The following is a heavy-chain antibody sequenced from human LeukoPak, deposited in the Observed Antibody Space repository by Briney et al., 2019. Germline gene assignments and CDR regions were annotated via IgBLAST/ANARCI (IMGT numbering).Heavy chain of an antibody. J-gene: IGHJ6*03. CDR3: AKDMTRGLLSYYMDV. Sequence: GGSLRLSCAASGFTFSSYGMSWVRQAPGKGLEWVSAISGSGGSTYYADSVKGRFTISRDNSKNTLYLQMNSLRAEDTAVYYCAKDMTRGLLSYYMDVWGKGTTVTVSS. D-gene: IGHD2-15*01. V-gene: IGHV3-23*01. CDR2: ISGSGGST. CDR1: GFTFSSYG.